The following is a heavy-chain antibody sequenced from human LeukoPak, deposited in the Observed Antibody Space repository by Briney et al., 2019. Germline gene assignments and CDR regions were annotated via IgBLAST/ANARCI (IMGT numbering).Heavy chain of an antibody. Sequence: PGGSLRLSCAASGFTFSRYWMSWVRQAPGKGLEWVANIKEDGSVKYYLESVKGRFTISRDNAKNSLYLQMNSLRAEDTAVYYCAASITMFDYWGQGTLVTVSS. CDR1: GFTFSRYW. J-gene: IGHJ4*02. V-gene: IGHV3-7*02. D-gene: IGHD3-10*01. CDR2: IKEDGSVK. CDR3: AASITMFDY.